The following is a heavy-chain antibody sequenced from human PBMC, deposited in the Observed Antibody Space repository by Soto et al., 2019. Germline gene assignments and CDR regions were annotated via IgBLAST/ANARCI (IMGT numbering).Heavy chain of an antibody. D-gene: IGHD6-13*01. CDR3: ARELAAAGNWFDP. V-gene: IGHV1-69*13. CDR2: IIPIFGTA. J-gene: IGHJ5*02. Sequence: SVKVSCKASGGTFSSYAISWVRQAPGQGLEWMGGIIPIFGTANYAQKFQGRVTITADESTSTAYMELSSLRSEDTAVYYCARELAAAGNWFDPWGQGALVSVSA. CDR1: GGTFSSYA.